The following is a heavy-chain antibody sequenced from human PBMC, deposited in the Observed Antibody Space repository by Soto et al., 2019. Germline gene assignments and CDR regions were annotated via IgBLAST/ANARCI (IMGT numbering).Heavy chain of an antibody. CDR2: IYYSGST. D-gene: IGHD3-22*01. J-gene: IGHJ4*02. V-gene: IGHV4-59*01. CDR3: ARGDDSSGLGPYFDY. CDR1: GGSISSYY. Sequence: SETLSLTCTFSGGSISSYYWSWIRQPPGKGLEWIGYIYYSGSTNYNPSLKSRVTISVDTSKNQFSLKLSSVTAADTAVYYCARGDDSSGLGPYFDYWGQGTLVTVSS.